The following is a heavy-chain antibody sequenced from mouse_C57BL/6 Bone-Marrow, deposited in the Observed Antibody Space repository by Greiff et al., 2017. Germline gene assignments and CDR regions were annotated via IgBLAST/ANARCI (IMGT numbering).Heavy chain of an antibody. CDR2: IDPSDSYT. D-gene: IGHD2-5*01. CDR1: GYTFTSYW. Sequence: QVQLQQPGAELVMPGASVKLSCKASGYTFTSYWMHWVKQRPGQGLEWIGEIDPSDSYTNYNQKFKGKSTLTVDKSSSTAYMQLSSLTSEDSAVYYGARSAYYSNYLFAYWGQGTLVTVSA. V-gene: IGHV1-69*01. J-gene: IGHJ3*01. CDR3: ARSAYYSNYLFAY.